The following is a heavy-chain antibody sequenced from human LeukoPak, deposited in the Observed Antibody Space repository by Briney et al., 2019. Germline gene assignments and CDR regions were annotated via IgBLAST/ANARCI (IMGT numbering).Heavy chain of an antibody. D-gene: IGHD3-22*01. CDR3: ARRVNYYDSSGYSI. J-gene: IGHJ4*02. V-gene: IGHV4-59*04. CDR2: IYHSGST. Sequence: SETLSLTCTVSGGSISSYYWSWIRQPPGKGLEWIGYIYHSGSTYYNPSLKSRVTISVDRSKNQFSLKLSSVTAADTAVYYCARRVNYYDSSGYSIWGQGTLVTVSS. CDR1: GGSISSYY.